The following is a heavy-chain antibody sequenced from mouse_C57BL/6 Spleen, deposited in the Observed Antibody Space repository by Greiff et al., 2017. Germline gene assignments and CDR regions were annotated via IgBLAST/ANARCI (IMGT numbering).Heavy chain of an antibody. D-gene: IGHD1-1*01. J-gene: IGHJ4*01. V-gene: IGHV1-15*01. CDR1: GYTFTDYE. CDR3: TATVVALYYYAMDY. Sequence: VQLQQSGAELVRPGASVTLSCKASGYTFTDYEMHWVKQTPVHGLEWIGAIDPETGGTAYNHKFKGKAILTADKSSSTAYMELRSLTSEDSAVYYCTATVVALYYYAMDYWGQGTSVTVSS. CDR2: IDPETGGT.